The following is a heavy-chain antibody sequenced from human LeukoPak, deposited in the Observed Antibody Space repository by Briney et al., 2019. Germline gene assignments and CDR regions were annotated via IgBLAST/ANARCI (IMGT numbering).Heavy chain of an antibody. V-gene: IGHV4-39*01. J-gene: IGHJ1*01. D-gene: IGHD6-13*01. Sequence: GSLRLSCAASGFTFSSYGMSWVRQPPGKGLEWIGSIYYSGSTYYNPSLKSRVTISVDTSKNQFSLKLSSVTAADTAVYYCARPRIAAAAFHHWGQGTLVTVSS. CDR3: ARPRIAAAAFHH. CDR1: GFTFSSYG. CDR2: IYYSGST.